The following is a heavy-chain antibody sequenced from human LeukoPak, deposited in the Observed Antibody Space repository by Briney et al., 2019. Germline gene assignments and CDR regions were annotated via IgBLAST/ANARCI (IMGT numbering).Heavy chain of an antibody. J-gene: IGHJ4*02. CDR2: IRQDGSEK. D-gene: IGHD1-1*01. CDR3: ARSTAGLDY. CDR1: GFTFINYW. Sequence: GGSLRLSCAASGFTFINYWMSWVRQAPGKGLEWVANIRQDGSEKYYVDSMRGRFTISRDNAKNSLYLQMSSLRAEDTAVYYCARSTAGLDYWGQGTLVTVSS. V-gene: IGHV3-7*01.